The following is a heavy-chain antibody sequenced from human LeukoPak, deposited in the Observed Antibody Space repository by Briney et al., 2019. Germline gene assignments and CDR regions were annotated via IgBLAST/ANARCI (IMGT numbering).Heavy chain of an antibody. D-gene: IGHD5-12*01. V-gene: IGHV4-31*03. CDR2: IYYSGSA. CDR3: ARGTETYSGYDRGYFDY. J-gene: IGHJ4*02. Sequence: SQTLSFTCTVSGGSIKSGGYFWTWIRQHPGMGLEWIAYIYYSGSAYYNPSLKSRVTISVDMSKNQLSLRLRSVTAADTAVYYCARGTETYSGYDRGYFDYWGQGSLVTVSS. CDR1: GGSIKSGGYF.